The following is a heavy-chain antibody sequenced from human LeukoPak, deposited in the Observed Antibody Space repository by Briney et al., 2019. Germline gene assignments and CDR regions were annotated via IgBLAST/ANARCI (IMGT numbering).Heavy chain of an antibody. D-gene: IGHD5-12*01. V-gene: IGHV3-48*03. CDR3: ARDGSGYGHDAFDI. Sequence: GGSLRLSRAASGFTFSNYEMNWVRQAPGKGLEWVSYIISSGSTLYYANSVKGRFTISRDNAKNSLYLQMNSLRAEDTAVYYCARDGSGYGHDAFDIWGQGTMVTVSS. CDR2: IISSGSTL. CDR1: GFTFSNYE. J-gene: IGHJ3*02.